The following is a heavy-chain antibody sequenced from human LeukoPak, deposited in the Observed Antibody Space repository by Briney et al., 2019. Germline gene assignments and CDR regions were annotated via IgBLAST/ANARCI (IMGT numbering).Heavy chain of an antibody. V-gene: IGHV1-24*01. CDR3: ARDLGITMVRGVNWFDP. Sequence: ASVKVSCKVSGYTLTELSMHWVRQAPGKGLEWMGGFDPEDGETIYAQKFQGRVTITADESTSTAYMELSSLRSEDTAVYYCARDLGITMVRGVNWFDPWGQGTLVTVSS. CDR2: FDPEDGET. D-gene: IGHD3-10*01. J-gene: IGHJ5*02. CDR1: GYTLTELS.